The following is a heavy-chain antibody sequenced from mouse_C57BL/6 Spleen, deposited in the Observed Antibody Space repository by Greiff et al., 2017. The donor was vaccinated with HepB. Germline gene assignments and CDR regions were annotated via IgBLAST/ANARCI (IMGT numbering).Heavy chain of an antibody. Sequence: VKLQESGPGLVQPSQSLSITCTVSGFSLTSYGVHWVRQSPGKGLEWLGVIWSGGSTDYNAAFISRLSISKDNSKSQVFFKMNSLQADDTAIYYCASITTVDWYFDVWGTGTTVTVSS. D-gene: IGHD1-1*01. CDR2: IWSGGST. CDR1: GFSLTSYG. CDR3: ASITTVDWYFDV. J-gene: IGHJ1*03. V-gene: IGHV2-2*01.